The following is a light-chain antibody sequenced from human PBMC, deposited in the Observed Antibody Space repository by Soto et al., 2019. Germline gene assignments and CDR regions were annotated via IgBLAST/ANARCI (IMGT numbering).Light chain of an antibody. CDR2: EVS. Sequence: ALTRPGSVFWCPEPSITFSCTGTSSDVGGYNFVSWYQQHPGKAPKLMIYEVSSRPSGVSNRFSGSKSGNTASLTISGLQPEDEADYYCSSYTTSTTVVFGTGTKVTVL. CDR3: SSYTTSTTVV. J-gene: IGLJ1*01. CDR1: SSDVGGYNF. V-gene: IGLV2-14*03.